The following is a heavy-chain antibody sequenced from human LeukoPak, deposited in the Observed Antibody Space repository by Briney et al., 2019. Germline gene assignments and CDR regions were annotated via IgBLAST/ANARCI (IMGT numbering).Heavy chain of an antibody. J-gene: IGHJ4*02. CDR1: GGSISSGGYY. CDR2: ISSSGSV. CDR3: ARIPLGYSGAYYFDY. V-gene: IGHV4-61*08. Sequence: SETLSLTCTVSGGSISSGGYYWSWIRQPPGKGLEWIGYISSSGSVNDNPSLRSRVTISVDTSKNQFFLSLSSVSAADTAVYHCARIPLGYSGAYYFDYWGQGTLVTVSP. D-gene: IGHD5-12*01.